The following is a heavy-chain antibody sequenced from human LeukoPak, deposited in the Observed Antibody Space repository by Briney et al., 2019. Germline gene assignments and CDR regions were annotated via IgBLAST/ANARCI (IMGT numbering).Heavy chain of an antibody. V-gene: IGHV1-46*01. CDR2: INPSGGST. CDR3: ARACSGYDFVY. Sequence: ASVKVSCKASGYTFTSYYMHWVRQAPGQGLEWMGIINPSGGSTSYAQKFQGRVTMTRDTSTGTVYMELSSLRSEDTAVYYCARACSGYDFVYWGQGTLVTVSS. D-gene: IGHD5-12*01. J-gene: IGHJ4*02. CDR1: GYTFTSYY.